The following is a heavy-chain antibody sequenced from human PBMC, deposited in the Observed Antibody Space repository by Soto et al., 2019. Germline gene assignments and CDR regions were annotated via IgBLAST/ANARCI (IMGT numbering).Heavy chain of an antibody. CDR3: GRSPGLIPTVMED. V-gene: IGHV5-51*01. J-gene: IGHJ4*02. CDR1: GYSFTSYW. Sequence: PGESLKISCKGSGYSFTSYWIGWVRQMPGKGLEWMGIIYPGDSDTRYSPSFQGQVTISADKSISTAYLQWSTLKASDTAMYYCGRSPGLIPTVMEDWGQGTLVTVSS. CDR2: IYPGDSDT. D-gene: IGHD4-17*01.